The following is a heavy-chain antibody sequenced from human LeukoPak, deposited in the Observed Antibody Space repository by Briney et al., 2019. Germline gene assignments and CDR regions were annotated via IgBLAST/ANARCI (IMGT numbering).Heavy chain of an antibody. V-gene: IGHV3-11*04. CDR3: ARDRREIKLWPREYYYYYMDV. J-gene: IGHJ6*03. Sequence: GGSLRLSCAASGFTFSDNYMTWVRQAPGKGLEWLSYISGNGGVIQYADSVKGRFTISRDNAKNLLYLQMNSLRAEDTAVYYCARDRREIKLWPREYYYYYMDVWGKGTTVTISS. D-gene: IGHD5-18*01. CDR2: ISGNGGVI. CDR1: GFTFSDNY.